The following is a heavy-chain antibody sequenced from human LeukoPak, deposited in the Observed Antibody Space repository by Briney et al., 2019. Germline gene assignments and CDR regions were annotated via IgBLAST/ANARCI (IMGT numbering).Heavy chain of an antibody. J-gene: IGHJ5*02. CDR1: GFTFSSYW. D-gene: IGHD3-10*01. CDR3: ARYRGLDWFDP. CDR2: IKQDGSEK. Sequence: PGGSLRLSCAASGFTFSSYWMSWVRQAPGKGLEWVANIKQDGSEKYYVASVKGRFTISRDNAKNSLYLQMNSLRAEDTAVYYCARYRGLDWFDPWGQGTLVTVSS. V-gene: IGHV3-7*04.